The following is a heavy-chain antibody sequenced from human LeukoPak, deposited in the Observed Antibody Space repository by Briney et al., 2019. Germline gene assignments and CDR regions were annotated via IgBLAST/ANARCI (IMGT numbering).Heavy chain of an antibody. CDR1: GYKFIGFY. Sequence: GASVKVSCKASGYKFIGFYIHWVRQAPGQGLEWMEGMNPNSGGTNYAEKFQGRVTMTRDTSITTAYMELNRLRSDDTAVYYCASRITGGFYYYYNMDVWGKGTTVTVSS. CDR2: MNPNSGGT. CDR3: ASRITGGFYYYYNMDV. V-gene: IGHV1-2*02. D-gene: IGHD2/OR15-2a*01. J-gene: IGHJ6*03.